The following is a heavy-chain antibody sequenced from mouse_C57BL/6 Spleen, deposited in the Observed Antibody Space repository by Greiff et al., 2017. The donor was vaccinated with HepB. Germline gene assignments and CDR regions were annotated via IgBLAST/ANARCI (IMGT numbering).Heavy chain of an antibody. V-gene: IGHV1-15*01. J-gene: IGHJ2*01. CDR1: GYTFTDYE. D-gene: IGHD3-1*01. CDR2: IDPETGGT. CDR3: TASVGNYFDY. Sequence: VQLQQSGAELVRPGASVTLSCKASGYTFTDYEMHWVKQTPVHGLEWIGAIDPETGGTAYNQKFKGKAILTADKSSSTAYMELRSLTSEDSAVYYCTASVGNYFDYWGQGTTLTVSS.